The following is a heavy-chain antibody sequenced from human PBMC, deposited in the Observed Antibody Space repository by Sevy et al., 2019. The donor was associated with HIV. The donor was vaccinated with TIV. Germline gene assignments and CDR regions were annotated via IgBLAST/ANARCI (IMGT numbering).Heavy chain of an antibody. CDR3: ATERWGFFDSITRYLLPYFDS. Sequence: RLSCSASGFSFFNAWMSWVRQAPGKGLEWIGRIRSETDGGTTEYTASVKGRFSISRDDSKDTLYLQMNSLKTEDTAVYYCATERWGFFDSITRYLLPYFDSWGQGTLVTVSS. V-gene: IGHV3-15*01. J-gene: IGHJ4*02. CDR1: GFSFFNAW. CDR2: IRSETDGGTT. D-gene: IGHD3-10*01.